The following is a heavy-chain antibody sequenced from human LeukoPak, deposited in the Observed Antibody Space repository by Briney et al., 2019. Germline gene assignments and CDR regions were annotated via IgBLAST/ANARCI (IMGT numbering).Heavy chain of an antibody. V-gene: IGHV1-69*05. Sequence: ASVKVSCKASGGTFSSYAISWVRQAPGQGLEWMGGIIPIFGTANYAQKFQGRVTITTDESTSTAYMELSSLRSEDTAVYYCARSYDILTGPNTYYYYYMDVWGKGTTVTASS. D-gene: IGHD3-9*01. CDR2: IIPIFGTA. J-gene: IGHJ6*03. CDR3: ARSYDILTGPNTYYYYYMDV. CDR1: GGTFSSYA.